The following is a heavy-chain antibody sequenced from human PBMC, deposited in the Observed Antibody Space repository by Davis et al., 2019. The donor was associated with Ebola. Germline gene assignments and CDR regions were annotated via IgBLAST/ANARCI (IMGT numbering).Heavy chain of an antibody. CDR3: ARSVDTPVVPYFDY. V-gene: IGHV3-23*01. Sequence: GGSLRLSCAASGFTFRSYAMSWVRQAPGKGLEWVSTISVGDGGTFYADSLKGRFTISRDNSKNTQYLEMNSLRGEDTAVYYCARSVDTPVVPYFDYWGQGALVTVSS. D-gene: IGHD5-18*01. CDR1: GFTFRSYA. J-gene: IGHJ4*02. CDR2: ISVGDGGT.